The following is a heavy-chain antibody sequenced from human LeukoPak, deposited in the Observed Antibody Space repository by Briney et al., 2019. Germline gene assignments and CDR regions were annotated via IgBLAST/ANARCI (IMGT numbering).Heavy chain of an antibody. D-gene: IGHD3-3*01. J-gene: IGHJ4*02. Sequence: PSQTLSLTCTVSGGSISSGSYYWSWIRQPAGKGLEWIGRIYTSGSTNYNPSLKSRVTISVDTSKNQFSLKLSSVTAADTAVYYCARVSGYDFWSGYYIGYWGQGTLVTVSS. CDR2: IYTSGST. CDR1: GGSISSGSYY. CDR3: ARVSGYDFWSGYYIGY. V-gene: IGHV4-61*02.